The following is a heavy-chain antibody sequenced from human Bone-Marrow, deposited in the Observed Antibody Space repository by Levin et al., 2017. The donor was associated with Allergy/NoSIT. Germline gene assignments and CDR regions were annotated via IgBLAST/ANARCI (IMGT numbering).Heavy chain of an antibody. CDR2: INPSSGST. V-gene: IGHV1-46*01. CDR3: SRSTSAAATSIGVF. CDR1: GYTFTHFY. D-gene: IGHD2-15*01. J-gene: IGHJ4*02. Sequence: ASVKVSCKASGYTFTHFYIQWVRQAPGQGLEWMGRINPSSGSTAYADRFQDRVKMTKESSTSTVYMELSSLRSDDTAVYCCSRSTSAAATSIGVFWGPGTLVTVSS.